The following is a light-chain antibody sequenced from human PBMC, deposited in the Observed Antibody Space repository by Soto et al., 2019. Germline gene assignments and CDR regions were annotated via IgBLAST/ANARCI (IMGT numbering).Light chain of an antibody. CDR3: QQRIT. CDR2: DTS. CDR1: QSIGFY. V-gene: IGKV1-39*01. J-gene: IGKJ3*01. Sequence: DIQMTQSPSSLSASVGDRVTITCRASQSIGFYLNWYQQKPGKAPKLLIYDTSSLQSGVPSRFRGSASGTDFTLTLSSLQTEDFATYYCQQRITLGPGTKVDIK.